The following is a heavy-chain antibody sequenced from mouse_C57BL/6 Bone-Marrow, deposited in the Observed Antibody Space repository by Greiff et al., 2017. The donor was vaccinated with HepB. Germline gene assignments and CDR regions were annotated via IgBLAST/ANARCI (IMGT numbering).Heavy chain of an antibody. J-gene: IGHJ2*01. Sequence: DVQLQESGPGLVKPSQSLSLTCSVTGYSITSGYYWNWIRQFPGNNLEWMGYISYDGSNNYNPSLKNRISITRDTSKNQFFLKLNSVTTEDTATYYCARDSVYFDYWGQGTTLTVSS. CDR3: ARDSVYFDY. V-gene: IGHV3-6*01. CDR1: GYSITSGYY. CDR2: ISYDGSN.